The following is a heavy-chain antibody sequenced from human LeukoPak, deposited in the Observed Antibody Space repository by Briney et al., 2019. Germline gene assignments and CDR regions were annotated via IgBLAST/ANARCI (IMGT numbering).Heavy chain of an antibody. CDR2: ISSSGSTI. Sequence: GGSLRLSCAASGFTFSSYEMNWVRQAPGKGLEWVSYISSSGSTIYYADSVKGRFTISRDNAKNSLYLQMNSLRAEDTAVYYCARAGSGSYLWFWGQGTLVTVYS. V-gene: IGHV3-48*03. CDR1: GFTFSSYE. D-gene: IGHD3-10*01. J-gene: IGHJ4*02. CDR3: ARAGSGSYLWF.